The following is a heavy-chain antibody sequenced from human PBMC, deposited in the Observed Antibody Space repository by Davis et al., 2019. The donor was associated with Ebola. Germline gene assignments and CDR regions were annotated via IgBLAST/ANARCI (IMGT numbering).Heavy chain of an antibody. J-gene: IGHJ4*02. CDR1: GGTFSSYV. CDR3: ARAQFPTTSDH. CDR2: INPHNGNT. Sequence: ASVKVSCKASGGTFSSYVISWVRQAPGQGLEWMGWINPHNGNTNYAQNVQGRVTMTTDTSTSTAYMEVGSLRSDDTAVYYCARAQFPTTSDHWGQGTLVTVSS. V-gene: IGHV1-18*01. D-gene: IGHD1-1*01.